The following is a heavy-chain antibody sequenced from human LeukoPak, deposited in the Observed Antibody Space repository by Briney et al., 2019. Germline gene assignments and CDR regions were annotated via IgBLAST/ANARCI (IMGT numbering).Heavy chain of an antibody. CDR3: AKDLRTYGSGIYRLPTVIFNY. CDR2: ISGSGGSI. CDR1: GFTFSNYA. V-gene: IGHV3-23*01. Sequence: GGSLRLSCAASGFTFSNYAMSWVRQAPGEGLEWVSAISGSGGSIYYADSVKGRFTISRDNSMNTLYLQMNSLRVDDTAVYYCAKDLRTYGSGIYRLPTVIFNYWGQGTLVTVSS. J-gene: IGHJ4*02. D-gene: IGHD3-10*01.